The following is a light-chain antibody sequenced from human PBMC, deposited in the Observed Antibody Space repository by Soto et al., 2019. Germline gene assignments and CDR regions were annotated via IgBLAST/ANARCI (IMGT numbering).Light chain of an antibody. V-gene: IGKV1-5*01. CDR3: QQYDGDSRG. CDR2: NAA. J-gene: IGKJ1*01. Sequence: DIQMTQSPSTLSASVGARVTITCRASQGISIWLAWYQQKPGKAPKLLVYNAAYLESGVPSRFSGSGSGTEFTLTINSLQSDDFAIYYCQQYDGDSRGFGQGTKV. CDR1: QGISIW.